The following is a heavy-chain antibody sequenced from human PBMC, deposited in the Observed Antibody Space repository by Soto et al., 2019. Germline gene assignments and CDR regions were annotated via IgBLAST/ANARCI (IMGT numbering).Heavy chain of an antibody. D-gene: IGHD2-2*01. CDR3: SIGSWSAETFDV. CDR1: GGTFNTYT. V-gene: IGHV1-69*02. J-gene: IGHJ3*01. Sequence: QVHLIQSGAEVKKPGSSVKVSCKAAGGTFNTYTLFWVRQAPGHGLEWMGRIIPMLPVTNSAQKFQGRLTLTAHKSTCTAFMELTSLTSDDTAVYYCSIGSWSAETFDVWGQGTIVTVSS. CDR2: IIPMLPVT.